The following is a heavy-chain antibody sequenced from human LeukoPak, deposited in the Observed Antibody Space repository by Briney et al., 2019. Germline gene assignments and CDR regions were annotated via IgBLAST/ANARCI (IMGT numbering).Heavy chain of an antibody. CDR1: GGSFSGYY. Sequence: PSETLSLTCAVYGGSFSGYYWSWIRQPPGKGLEWIGSIYYSGTIYYNPSLKSRVTISVDTSKNKFSLKLSSVTAADTAIYYCATTTIRLGYWGQGTLVTVSS. CDR3: ATTTIRLGY. V-gene: IGHV4-34*01. D-gene: IGHD1-26*01. J-gene: IGHJ4*02. CDR2: IYYSGTI.